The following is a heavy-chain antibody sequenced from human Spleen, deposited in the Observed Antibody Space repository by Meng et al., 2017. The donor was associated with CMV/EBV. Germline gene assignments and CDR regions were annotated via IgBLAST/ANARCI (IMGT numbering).Heavy chain of an antibody. CDR2: ISSSGSTI. CDR3: ARDKESQVKSYYYVMDF. V-gene: IGHV3-11*04. J-gene: IGHJ6*02. Sequence: GESLKISCAASGLTFSDYYMSWLRQAPGKGLEWVSYISSSGSTIYYAGSVKGRFTISRNNATTSLYLQMNSLSAEDTAVYYCARDKESQVKSYYYVMDFWGQGTTVTVSS. CDR1: GLTFSDYY.